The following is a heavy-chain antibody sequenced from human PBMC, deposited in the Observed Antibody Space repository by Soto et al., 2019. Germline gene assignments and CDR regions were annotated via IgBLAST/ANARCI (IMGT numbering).Heavy chain of an antibody. CDR3: ARSPSLFIDY. Sequence: ASVKVSCKASGGTFSSYAISWVRQAPGQGLEWMGGIIPIFGNTKYSQKFQGRVTITRDTSASTAYMELSSLRSEDTAVYYCARSPSLFIDYWGQGTLVTVSS. CDR1: GGTFSSYA. CDR2: IIPIFGNT. J-gene: IGHJ4*02. D-gene: IGHD2-2*01. V-gene: IGHV1-69*05.